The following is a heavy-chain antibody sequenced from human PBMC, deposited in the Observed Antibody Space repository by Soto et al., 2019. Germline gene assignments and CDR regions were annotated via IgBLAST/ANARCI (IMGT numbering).Heavy chain of an antibody. CDR2: IIPIFGTA. V-gene: IGHV1-69*13. Sequence: SVKVSCKASGGTFSSYAISWVRQAPGQGLEWMGGIIPIFGTANYAQKFQGRVTITADESTSTAYMELSSLRSEDTAVYYCASGQYCSGGSCYRHYYYYGMDVWGQRTTVTVSS. CDR1: GGTFSSYA. J-gene: IGHJ6*02. CDR3: ASGQYCSGGSCYRHYYYYGMDV. D-gene: IGHD2-15*01.